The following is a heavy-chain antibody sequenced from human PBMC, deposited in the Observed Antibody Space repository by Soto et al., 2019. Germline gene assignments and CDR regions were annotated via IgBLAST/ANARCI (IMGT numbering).Heavy chain of an antibody. CDR2: ILVDGRT. J-gene: IGHJ3*02. Sequence: QPGGSLRLSCAASGFICSSYDMSWVRQAPGKGLEWVSTILVDGRTFYVDSVKGRFTISRDNSKNTVYLQMNSLTAEDTALYYCAKATATGGGAFDICGQGTMVTVSS. V-gene: IGHV3-23*01. CDR3: AKATATGGGAFDI. CDR1: GFICSSYD. D-gene: IGHD2-8*02.